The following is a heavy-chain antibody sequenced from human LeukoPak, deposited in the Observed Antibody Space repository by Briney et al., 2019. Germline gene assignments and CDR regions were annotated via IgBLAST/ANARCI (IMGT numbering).Heavy chain of an antibody. V-gene: IGHV3-7*01. CDR2: IKQDGSEK. D-gene: IGHD3-10*01. CDR3: ARGPGFRGRNWYFDL. Sequence: PGGSLRLSCAASGFTFSSYWMSWVRQAPGKGLEWVANIKQDGSEKYYVDSVEGRFTISRDNAKNSLYLQMNSLRAEDTAVYYCARGPGFRGRNWYFDLWGRGTLVTVSS. CDR1: GFTFSSYW. J-gene: IGHJ2*01.